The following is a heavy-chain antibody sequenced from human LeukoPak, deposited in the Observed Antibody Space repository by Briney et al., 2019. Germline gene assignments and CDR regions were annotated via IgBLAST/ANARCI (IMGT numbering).Heavy chain of an antibody. CDR3: ARDQGDGYNYYFDY. Sequence: GGSLTLSCAASVLSFSRYEMNWVSQARGRGVDWVSYISSSGSTIYYEDSVKGRFTIARDNAKNSLYLQMNSLRAEDTAVYYCARDQGDGYNYYFDYWGQGTLVTVSS. J-gene: IGHJ4*02. CDR1: VLSFSRYE. D-gene: IGHD5-24*01. V-gene: IGHV3-48*03. CDR2: ISSSGSTI.